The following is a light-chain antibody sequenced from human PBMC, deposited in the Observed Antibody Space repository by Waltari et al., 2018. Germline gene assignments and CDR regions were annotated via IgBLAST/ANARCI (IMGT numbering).Light chain of an antibody. V-gene: IGKV1-5*03. CDR3: QQYNNYSV. Sequence: DIQITQSPSTLSASVADRVTITCRASQSISTWLAWYQQKPGKAPKLLIYKASTLESGVPSRFSGSGSGTEFTLTISSLQPDDFATYYCQQYNNYSVFGQGTKVEIE. J-gene: IGKJ1*01. CDR1: QSISTW. CDR2: KAS.